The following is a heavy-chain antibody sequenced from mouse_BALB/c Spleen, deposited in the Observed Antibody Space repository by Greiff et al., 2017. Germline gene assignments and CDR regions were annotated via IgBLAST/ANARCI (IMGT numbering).Heavy chain of an antibody. CDR3: ARDGYAMDY. D-gene: IGHD2-3*01. J-gene: IGHJ4*01. Sequence: EVKLVESGGGLVQPGGSLKLSCAASGFTFSSYTMSWVRQTPEKRLEWVAYISNGGGSTYYPDTVKGRFTISRDNAKNTLYLQMSSLKSEDTAMYYCARDGYAMDYWGQGTSVTVSS. V-gene: IGHV5-12-2*01. CDR1: GFTFSSYT. CDR2: ISNGGGST.